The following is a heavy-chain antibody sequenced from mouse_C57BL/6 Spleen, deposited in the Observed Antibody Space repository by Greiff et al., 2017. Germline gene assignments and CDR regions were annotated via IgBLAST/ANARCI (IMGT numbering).Heavy chain of an antibody. Sequence: QVQLQQPGAELVMPGASVKLSCKASGYTFTSYWMHWVKQRPGQGLEWIGEIDPSDSYTNYNQKFKGKSTLTVDKSSSTAYMQLSSLTSEDSAVYYCARGENGNTWFAYWGQGTLVTVSA. J-gene: IGHJ3*01. CDR3: ARGENGNTWFAY. V-gene: IGHV1-69*01. D-gene: IGHD2-1*01. CDR2: IDPSDSYT. CDR1: GYTFTSYW.